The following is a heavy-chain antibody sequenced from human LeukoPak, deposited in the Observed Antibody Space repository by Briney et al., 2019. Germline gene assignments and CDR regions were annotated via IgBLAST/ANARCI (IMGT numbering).Heavy chain of an antibody. CDR1: GFTFSSYG. Sequence: GGSLRLSCAASGFTFSSYGMNWVRQAPGKGLEWVSYISIGSTIYYGDSVKGRFTISRDNAKNSLYLQMNSLRAEDTAVYYCARIRTSYYFDYWGQGTLVTVSS. J-gene: IGHJ4*02. CDR2: ISIGSTI. D-gene: IGHD3-10*01. CDR3: ARIRTSYYFDY. V-gene: IGHV3-48*04.